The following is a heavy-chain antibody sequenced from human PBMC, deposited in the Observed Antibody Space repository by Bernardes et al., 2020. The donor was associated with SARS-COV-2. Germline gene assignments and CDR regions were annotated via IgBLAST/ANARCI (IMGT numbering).Heavy chain of an antibody. J-gene: IGHJ4*02. V-gene: IGHV3-30-3*01. CDR2: ISYDGSNK. Sequence: ALRLSCAASGFTFSSYAMHWVRQAPGKGLEWVAVISYDGSNKYYADSVKGRFTISRDNSKNTLYLQMNSLRAEDTAVYYCARGGGSYLTRFDYWGQGTLVTVSS. CDR3: ARGGGSYLTRFDY. CDR1: GFTFSSYA. D-gene: IGHD1-26*01.